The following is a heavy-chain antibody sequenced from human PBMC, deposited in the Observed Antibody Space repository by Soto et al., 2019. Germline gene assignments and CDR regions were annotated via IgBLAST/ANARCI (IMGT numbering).Heavy chain of an antibody. V-gene: IGHV1-69*01. CDR2: ISPLFSTT. CDR1: GDLFNNHA. J-gene: IGHJ4*02. CDR3: AASSAIAASGYFKF. D-gene: IGHD6-25*01. Sequence: QVQRVQSGAEVKEPGSSVKVSCKASGDLFNNHAFNWVRQAPGQGLEWMGRISPLFSTTNYAQKFQGRVTIGADELTTIVYLEVNNLVSYDSAIYYCAASSAIAASGYFKFLGEGTLVTVSP.